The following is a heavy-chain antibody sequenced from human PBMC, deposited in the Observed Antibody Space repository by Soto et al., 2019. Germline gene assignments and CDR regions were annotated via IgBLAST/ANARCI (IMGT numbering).Heavy chain of an antibody. CDR3: ARDPTGYSSGWYYSDY. Sequence: GASVKVSCKASGYTFTGYYMHWVRQAPGQGLEWMGWINPNSGGTNYAQKFQGRVTMTRDTSISTAYMELSRLRSDDTAVYYCARDPTGYSSGWYYSDYWGQGTLVTVSS. CDR2: INPNSGGT. V-gene: IGHV1-2*02. J-gene: IGHJ4*02. D-gene: IGHD6-19*01. CDR1: GYTFTGYY.